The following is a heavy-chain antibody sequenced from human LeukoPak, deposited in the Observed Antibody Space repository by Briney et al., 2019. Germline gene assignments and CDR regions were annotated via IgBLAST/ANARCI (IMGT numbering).Heavy chain of an antibody. D-gene: IGHD5-12*01. J-gene: IGHJ6*02. CDR2: LLPILHIS. CDR1: GGTLTMYA. CDR3: ASAHTATDGLDV. V-gene: IGHV1-69*04. Sequence: SVKVSCKASGGTLTMYAINWVRQAPGQGLEWMGRLLPILHISNSAQNFHGRVTFTADKSTSTSYMELSSLRSEDTAVYYCASAHTATDGLDVWGQGTTVTVSS.